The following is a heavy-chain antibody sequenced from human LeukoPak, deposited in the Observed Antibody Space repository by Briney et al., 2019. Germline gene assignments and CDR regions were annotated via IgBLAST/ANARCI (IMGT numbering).Heavy chain of an antibody. CDR2: INHSGST. V-gene: IGHV4-34*01. D-gene: IGHD6-13*01. J-gene: IGHJ5*02. CDR3: ARRPGIAAAGTVWFDP. CDR1: GGSISSYY. Sequence: PSETLSLTCTVSGGSISSYYWSWIRQPPGKGLEWIGEINHSGSTNYNPSLKSRVTISVDTSKNQFSLKLSSVTAADTAVYYCARRPGIAAAGTVWFDPWGQGTLVTVSS.